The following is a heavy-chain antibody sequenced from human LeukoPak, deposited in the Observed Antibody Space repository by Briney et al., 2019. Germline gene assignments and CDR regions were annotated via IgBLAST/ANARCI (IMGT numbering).Heavy chain of an antibody. J-gene: IGHJ6*02. CDR1: GFTFSSYA. V-gene: IGHV3-30-3*01. CDR3: ARDGSISYCGGDCYPLGMDV. Sequence: QTGGSLRLSCAASGFTFSSYAMHWVRQAPGKGLEWVAVISYDGSNKYYADSVKGRFTISRDNSKNTLYLQMNSLRAEDTAVYYCARDGSISYCGGDCYPLGMDVWGQGTTVTVSS. D-gene: IGHD2-21*02. CDR2: ISYDGSNK.